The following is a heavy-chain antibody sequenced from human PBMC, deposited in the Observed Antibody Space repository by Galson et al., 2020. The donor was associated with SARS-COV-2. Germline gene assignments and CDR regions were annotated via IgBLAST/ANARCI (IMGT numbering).Heavy chain of an antibody. CDR2: VYPGYSDT. CDR1: EDSFTNYW. J-gene: IGHJ6*03. CDR3: ARQTVQRPDPFYYYYYMDV. Sequence: GESLKISCKGSEDSFTNYWIGWVRQMPGKGLEWMWIVYPGYSDTRYNPSFQGQVTISADKSINAAYLQWSSLKASDTAMYDCARQTVQRPDPFYYYYYMDVWGDGTTVTVSS. V-gene: IGHV5-51*01.